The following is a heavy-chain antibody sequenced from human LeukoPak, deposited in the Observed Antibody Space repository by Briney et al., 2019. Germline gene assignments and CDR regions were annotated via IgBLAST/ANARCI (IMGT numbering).Heavy chain of an antibody. Sequence: SETLSLTCTVFRGSIGGSSYYWGWIRQPPGKGLEWIGSIFYSGNTYYNPSLKSRVTISVDTSKNQFSLQLSSVTAADTAVYYCARRGSYFDSWGQGTLVTVSS. J-gene: IGHJ4*02. V-gene: IGHV4-39*01. CDR3: ARRGSYFDS. CDR2: IFYSGNT. D-gene: IGHD1-26*01. CDR1: RGSIGGSSYY.